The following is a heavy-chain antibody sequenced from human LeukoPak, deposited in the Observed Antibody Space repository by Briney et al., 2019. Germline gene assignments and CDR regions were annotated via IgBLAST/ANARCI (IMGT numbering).Heavy chain of an antibody. D-gene: IGHD3-3*01. J-gene: IGHJ5*02. CDR1: GFTFSSYA. V-gene: IGHV3-30-3*01. CDR2: ISYDGSNK. CDR3: ARETYYDFWSGYYSWFDP. Sequence: PGRSLRLSCAASGFTFSSYAMHWARQAPGKELEWVAVISYDGSNKYYADSVKGRFTISRDNSKNTLYLQMNSLRAEDTAVYYCARETYYDFWSGYYSWFDPWGQGTLVTVSS.